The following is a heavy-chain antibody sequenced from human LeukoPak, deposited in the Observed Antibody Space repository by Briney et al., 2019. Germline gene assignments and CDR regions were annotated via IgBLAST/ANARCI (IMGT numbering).Heavy chain of an antibody. V-gene: IGHV4-34*01. Sequence: SEPLSLTCAVYGGSFSGYYWSWLGHPPGKGREWIGEINHSGSTNYNPSLKSRVTISVDTSKNEFSLKLSSVSAADTAVYYCARVLWPHYYGSGSYYKQSTWFDPWGQGTLVTVSS. J-gene: IGHJ5*02. CDR2: INHSGST. D-gene: IGHD3-10*01. CDR3: ARVLWPHYYGSGSYYKQSTWFDP. CDR1: GGSFSGYY.